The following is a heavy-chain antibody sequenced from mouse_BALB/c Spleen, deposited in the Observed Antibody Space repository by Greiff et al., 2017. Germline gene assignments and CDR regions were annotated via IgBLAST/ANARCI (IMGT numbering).Heavy chain of an antibody. V-gene: IGHV2-6-2*01. D-gene: IGHD1-1*01. CDR3: ARHGDYGSSYAMDY. CDR2: IWSDGST. Sequence: VQLVESGPDLVAPSQSLSITCTVSGFSLTSYGVHWVRQPPGKGLEWLVVIWSDGSTTYNSALKSRLSISKDNSKSQVFLKMNSLQTDDTAMYYCARHGDYGSSYAMDYWGQGTSVTVSS. J-gene: IGHJ4*01. CDR1: GFSLTSYG.